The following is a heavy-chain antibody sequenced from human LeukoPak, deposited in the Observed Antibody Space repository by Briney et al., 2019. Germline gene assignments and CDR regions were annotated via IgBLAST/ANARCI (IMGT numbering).Heavy chain of an antibody. CDR1: GCSINKNY. V-gene: IGHV4-59*08. CDR3: ARRPANTAAFDI. Sequence: SETLSLTCSVSGCSINKNYWRWIRQAPGKGLEWIGYIFYTGGEINYNRSLKSRLTISVDTSKNQSSLMLTSVTAADTSVYYCARRPANTAAFDIWAPGTMVTVS. J-gene: IGHJ3*02. D-gene: IGHD5-18*01. CDR2: IFYTGGEI.